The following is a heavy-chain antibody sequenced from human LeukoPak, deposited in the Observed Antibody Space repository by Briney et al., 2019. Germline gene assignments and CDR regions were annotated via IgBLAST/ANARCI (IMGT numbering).Heavy chain of an antibody. CDR1: GFTFSSYA. CDR2: IKWNGGST. D-gene: IGHD2-15*01. CDR3: ARDGGDCSGDSCYVDY. V-gene: IGHV3-20*04. J-gene: IGHJ4*02. Sequence: GGSLRLSCAASGFTFSSYAMSWVRQAPGKGLEWVSSIKWNGGSTGYADSVKGRFTISRDNAKNSLYLQMNSLRAEDTALYYCARDGGDCSGDSCYVDYWGQGTLVTVSS.